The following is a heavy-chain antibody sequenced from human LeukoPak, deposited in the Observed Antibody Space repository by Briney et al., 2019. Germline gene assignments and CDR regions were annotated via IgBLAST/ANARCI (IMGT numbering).Heavy chain of an antibody. Sequence: PGRSLRLSRAASGFTFSSYGMHWVRQAPGKGLEWVAVISYDGSNKYYADSVKGRFTISRDNSKNTLYLQMNSLRAEDTAVYYCAIIIRSGSYYFDYWGQGTLVTVSS. CDR2: ISYDGSNK. CDR3: AIIIRSGSYYFDY. V-gene: IGHV3-30*03. D-gene: IGHD3-10*01. CDR1: GFTFSSYG. J-gene: IGHJ4*02.